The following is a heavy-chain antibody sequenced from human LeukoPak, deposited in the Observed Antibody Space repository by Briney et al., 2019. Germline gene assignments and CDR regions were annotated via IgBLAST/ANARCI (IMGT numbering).Heavy chain of an antibody. CDR1: GFTFDDYA. D-gene: IGHD5-18*01. Sequence: GRSLRLSCAASGFTFDDYAMHWVRHAPGKGLEWVSGICWNSGSIGYADSVKGRFTISRDNAKNSLYLQMNSLRAEDTAVYYCARGTPTWIQLWSLYYFDYWGQGTLVTVSS. V-gene: IGHV3-9*01. J-gene: IGHJ4*02. CDR3: ARGTPTWIQLWSLYYFDY. CDR2: ICWNSGSI.